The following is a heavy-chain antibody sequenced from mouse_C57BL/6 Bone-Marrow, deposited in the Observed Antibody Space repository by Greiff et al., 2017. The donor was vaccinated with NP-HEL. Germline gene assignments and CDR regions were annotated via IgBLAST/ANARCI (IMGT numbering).Heavy chain of an antibody. J-gene: IGHJ4*01. D-gene: IGHD2-5*01. V-gene: IGHV1-80*01. CDR2: IYPGDGDT. CDR1: GYAFSSYW. CDR3: ARREGYYSNWYAMDY. Sequence: VQLQESGAELVKPGASVKISCKASGYAFSSYWMNWVKQRPGKGLEWIGQIYPGDGDTSYNGKFKGKATLTADKSSSTAYMQLSSLTSEDSAVYFCARREGYYSNWYAMDYWGQGTSVTVSS.